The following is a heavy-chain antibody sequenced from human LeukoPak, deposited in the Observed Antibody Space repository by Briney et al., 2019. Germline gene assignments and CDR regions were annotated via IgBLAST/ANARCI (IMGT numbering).Heavy chain of an antibody. CDR3: ARRLVSSRWYSPDY. CDR1: GYSFTNYW. CDR2: IYPGDSDT. V-gene: IGHV5-51*01. J-gene: IGHJ4*02. D-gene: IGHD6-13*01. Sequence: GESLKISCKASGYSFTNYWIGWVRQMPGKGLEWMGIIYPGDSDTRYSPSFQGQVTVSADKSISTAYLQWTSLKASDTAMYYCARRLVSSRWYSPDYWGQGTLVTVSS.